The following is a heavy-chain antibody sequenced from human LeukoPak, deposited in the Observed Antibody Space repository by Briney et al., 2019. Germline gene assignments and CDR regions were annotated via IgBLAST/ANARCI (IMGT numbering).Heavy chain of an antibody. J-gene: IGHJ4*02. Sequence: GGSLRLSCAASGFTFSSYAMSWVRQAPGKGLEWVSAISGSGGSTYYADSVKGRFTISRDNTKNTLYLQMNSLRAEDTAVYYSAKAGRDGYNYFDYWGQGTLVTVSS. CDR1: GFTFSSYA. D-gene: IGHD5-24*01. V-gene: IGHV3-23*01. CDR2: ISGSGGST. CDR3: AKAGRDGYNYFDY.